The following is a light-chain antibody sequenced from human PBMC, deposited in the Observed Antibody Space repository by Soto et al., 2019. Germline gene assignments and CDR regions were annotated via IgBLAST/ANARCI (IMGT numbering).Light chain of an antibody. CDR2: GAS. J-gene: IGKJ2*01. CDR3: QQYDSSPPSYT. V-gene: IGKV3-20*01. CDR1: QSVSSSY. Sequence: EIVLTQSPGTLSLSPGERATLSCRASQSVSSSYLAWFQQKPGQAPRLLIYGASSRATGIADRFRGSGSVTDFTLTISRLEPEDFAVYYCQQYDSSPPSYTFGQGNKLEIK.